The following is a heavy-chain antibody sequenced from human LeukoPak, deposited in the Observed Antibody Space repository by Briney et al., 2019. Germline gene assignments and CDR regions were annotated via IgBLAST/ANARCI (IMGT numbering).Heavy chain of an antibody. CDR3: ARVSYYYGSEAPYYFDY. Sequence: SVKVSCKASGGTFSSYAISWVRQPPGQGLEWMGRIIPIFGTANYAQKFQGRVTITTDEPTSTAYMELSSLRSEDTAVYYCARVSYYYGSEAPYYFDYWGQGTLVTVSS. J-gene: IGHJ4*02. V-gene: IGHV1-69*05. D-gene: IGHD3-10*01. CDR1: GGTFSSYA. CDR2: IIPIFGTA.